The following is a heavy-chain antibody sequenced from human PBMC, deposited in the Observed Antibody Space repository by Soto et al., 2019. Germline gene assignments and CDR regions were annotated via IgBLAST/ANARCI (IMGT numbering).Heavy chain of an antibody. Sequence: EVQLVESGGGLVQPGGSLRLSCAGSALTTSKNYMSWVRQPPGKGLEWVSVIYSGGTTYYADSVKDRFSISRDNSKSTLYLQMDNLRAGDTAVYYCARRGSGSDWDYYGMDVWGQGTTVTVSS. J-gene: IGHJ6*02. V-gene: IGHV3-66*01. D-gene: IGHD3-10*01. CDR2: IYSGGTT. CDR1: ALTTSKNY. CDR3: ARRGSGSDWDYYGMDV.